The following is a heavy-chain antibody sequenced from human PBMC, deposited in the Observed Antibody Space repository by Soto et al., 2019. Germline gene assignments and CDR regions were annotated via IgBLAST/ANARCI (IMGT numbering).Heavy chain of an antibody. D-gene: IGHD3-10*01. J-gene: IGHJ4*02. CDR2: IWYDGSNK. V-gene: IGHV3-33*01. CDR1: GFTFSSYG. CDR3: AREPHYYCSGSYYEGY. Sequence: QVQLVESGGGVVQPGRSLRLSCAASGFTFSSYGMHWVRQAPGKGLARVAVIWYDGSNKYYADSVKGRFTFSRDNSKNTLYLQMNSLRAEDTAVYYCAREPHYYCSGSYYEGYWGQGTLVTVSS.